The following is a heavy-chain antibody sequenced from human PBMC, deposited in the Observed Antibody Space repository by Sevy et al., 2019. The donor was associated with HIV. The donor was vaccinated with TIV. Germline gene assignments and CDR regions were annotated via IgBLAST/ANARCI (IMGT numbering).Heavy chain of an antibody. D-gene: IGHD1-26*01. J-gene: IGHJ4*02. CDR3: TEGVGTSDFDY. CDR1: GFTFNNAW. Sequence: GGSLRLSCEASGFTFNNAWMSWVRQAPGKGLEWVGRIKSKIDGATRDFAAPVKCRFAISRDDSKNTLYLQMNSLKTADTAVYYCTEGVGTSDFDYWGRGVLVTVSS. CDR2: IKSKIDGATR. V-gene: IGHV3-15*01.